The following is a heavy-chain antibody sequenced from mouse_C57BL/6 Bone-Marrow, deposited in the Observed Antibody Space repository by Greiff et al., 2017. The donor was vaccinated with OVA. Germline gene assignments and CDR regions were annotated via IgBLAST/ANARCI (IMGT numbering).Heavy chain of an antibody. J-gene: IGHJ1*03. CDR1: GYAFSSSW. CDR2: IYPGDGDT. Sequence: VQVVESGPELVKPGASVKISCKASGYAFSSSWMNWVKQRPGKGLEWIGRIYPGDGDTNYNGKFKGKATLTADKSSITAYMQLSSLTSEDSAVYFCATAHFDVWGTGTTVTVSS. V-gene: IGHV1-82*01. CDR3: ATAHFDV.